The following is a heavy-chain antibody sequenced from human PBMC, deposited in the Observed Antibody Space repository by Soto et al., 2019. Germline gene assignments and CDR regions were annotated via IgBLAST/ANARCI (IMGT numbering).Heavy chain of an antibody. V-gene: IGHV6-1*01. Sequence: SQTLSLTCAVSGDSVSTNSAAWNWIRQSPSRGLEWLGRTYYRSKWYNEYAVSVKSRININADTSKNQISLQLNSVTPEDTAVYYCARAGPDYYYYGLDVWGQGTTVTVSS. CDR1: GDSVSTNSAA. CDR2: TYYRSKWYN. D-gene: IGHD3-10*01. CDR3: ARAGPDYYYYGLDV. J-gene: IGHJ6*02.